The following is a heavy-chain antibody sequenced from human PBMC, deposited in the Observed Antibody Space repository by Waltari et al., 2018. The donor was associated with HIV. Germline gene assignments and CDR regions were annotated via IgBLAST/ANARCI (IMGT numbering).Heavy chain of an antibody. CDR2: INTNAGNP. D-gene: IGHD1-26*01. CDR1: GYTFINYA. CDR3: ARAREWELLYPIDY. J-gene: IGHJ4*02. Sequence: QVQLVQSGSELKKPGASVKVSCKASGYTFINYARNWVRQAPGQGIEWMGWINTNAGNPTYAQCFTGRFVFSLDTSVSTAYLQISSLKTEDTAVYYCARAREWELLYPIDYWGQGTLVTVS. V-gene: IGHV7-4-1*02.